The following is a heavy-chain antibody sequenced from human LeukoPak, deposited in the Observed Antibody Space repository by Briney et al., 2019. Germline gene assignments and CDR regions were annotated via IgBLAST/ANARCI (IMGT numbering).Heavy chain of an antibody. CDR1: GYTFTINH. CDR2: INPSGDST. Sequence: ASVKISCKASGYTFTINHIHWVRQAPGQGLEWMGVINPSGDSTTYAQNFQGRVTMTRDTSTSTVYMELRSLRSEDTAVYYCASLGGVTGTTGPSFDIWGQGTMVTVSS. V-gene: IGHV1-46*01. CDR3: ASLGGVTGTTGPSFDI. D-gene: IGHD1-20*01. J-gene: IGHJ3*02.